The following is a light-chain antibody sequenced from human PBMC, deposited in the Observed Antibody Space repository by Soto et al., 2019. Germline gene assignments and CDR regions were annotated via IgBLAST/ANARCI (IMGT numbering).Light chain of an antibody. CDR2: ATS. Sequence: EIVITESPATVSVSPGERTTLSCRASQSISRNLAWYQQRPGQSPRLLIYATSTRATGVPARFSGSGSGTEFTLTISSLQSEDFIVYYCQLYNNLPRTFGPGTKVDIK. J-gene: IGKJ1*01. CDR1: QSISRN. V-gene: IGKV3D-15*01. CDR3: QLYNNLPRT.